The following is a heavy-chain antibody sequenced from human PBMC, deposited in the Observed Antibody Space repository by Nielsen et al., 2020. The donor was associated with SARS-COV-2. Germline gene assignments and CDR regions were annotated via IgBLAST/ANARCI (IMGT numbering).Heavy chain of an antibody. Sequence: GESLKISCAASGFTFSSYAMHWVRQAPGKGLEWVAVIWYDGSNKYYADSVKGRFTISRDNSKNTLYLQMNSQRAEDTAVYYCAREAAALGGGLDYWGQGTLVTVSS. D-gene: IGHD6-13*01. V-gene: IGHV3-33*08. CDR2: IWYDGSNK. CDR3: AREAAALGGGLDY. J-gene: IGHJ4*02. CDR1: GFTFSSYA.